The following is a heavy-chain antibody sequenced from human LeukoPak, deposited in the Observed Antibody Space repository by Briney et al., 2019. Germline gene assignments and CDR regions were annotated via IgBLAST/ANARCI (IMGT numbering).Heavy chain of an antibody. V-gene: IGHV3-48*04. D-gene: IGHD3-10*01. CDR3: AREYGYYGSGSYYPVDY. CDR1: GFTFSSYS. J-gene: IGHJ4*02. Sequence: GGSLRLSCAASGFTFSSYSMNWVRQAPGKGLEWVSYISSSSSTIYYADSVKGRFTISRDNAKNSLYLQMNSLRAEDTAVYYCAREYGYYGSGSYYPVDYWGQGTLVTVSS. CDR2: ISSSSSTI.